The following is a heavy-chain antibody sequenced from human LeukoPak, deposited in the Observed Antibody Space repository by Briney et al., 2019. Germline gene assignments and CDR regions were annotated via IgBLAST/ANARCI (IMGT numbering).Heavy chain of an antibody. CDR2: INPNSGGT. CDR3: ARGCSSTSCNSDAFDI. J-gene: IGHJ3*02. D-gene: IGHD2-2*01. CDR1: GYTFTGYY. V-gene: IGHV1-2*02. Sequence: ASVKVSCKASGYTFTGYYMHWVRQAPGQGLEWMGWINPNSGGTNYAQKFQGRVAMTRDTSISTAYMELSRLRSDDTAVYYCARGCSSTSCNSDAFDIWGQGTMVTVSS.